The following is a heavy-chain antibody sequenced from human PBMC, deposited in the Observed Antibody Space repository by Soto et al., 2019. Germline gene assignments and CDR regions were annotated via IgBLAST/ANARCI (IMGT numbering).Heavy chain of an antibody. V-gene: IGHV4-38-2*01. J-gene: IGHJ4*02. CDR3: AGGASIAARLIDY. Sequence: SETLSLTCAVSGYSISSGYYWGWIRQPPGKGLEWIGSIYHSGSTYYNPSLKSRVTISVDTSKNQFSLKLSSVTAADTAVYYCAGGASIAARLIDYWGQGTLVTVSS. CDR2: IYHSGST. D-gene: IGHD6-6*01. CDR1: GYSISSGYY.